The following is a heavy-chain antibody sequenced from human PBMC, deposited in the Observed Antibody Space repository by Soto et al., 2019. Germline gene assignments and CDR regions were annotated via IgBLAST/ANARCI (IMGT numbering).Heavy chain of an antibody. V-gene: IGHV4-38-2*01. J-gene: IGHJ4*02. CDR3: AGGASIAARLIDY. Sequence: SETLSLTCAVSGYSISSGYYWGWIRQPPGKGLEWIGSIYHSGSTYYNPSLKSRVTISVDTSKNQFSLKLSSVTAADTAVYYCAGGASIAARLIDYWGQGTLVTVSS. CDR2: IYHSGST. D-gene: IGHD6-6*01. CDR1: GYSISSGYY.